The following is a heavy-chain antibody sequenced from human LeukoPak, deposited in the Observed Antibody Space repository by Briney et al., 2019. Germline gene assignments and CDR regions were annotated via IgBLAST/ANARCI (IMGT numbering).Heavy chain of an antibody. CDR1: GFTFGDYA. Sequence: GRSLRLSCTASGFTFGDYAMSWIRQAPGKGLEWVGFIRSKAYGETADYAASVKGRFTISRDDSKAIAYLQMNSLKTEDTAVYHCTRDRGAYNLYDYWGQGTLVTVSS. CDR2: IRSKAYGETA. D-gene: IGHD1-1*01. CDR3: TRDRGAYNLYDY. V-gene: IGHV3-49*03. J-gene: IGHJ4*02.